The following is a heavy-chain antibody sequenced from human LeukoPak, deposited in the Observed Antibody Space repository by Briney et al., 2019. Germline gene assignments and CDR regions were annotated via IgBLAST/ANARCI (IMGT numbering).Heavy chain of an antibody. CDR3: VKDRQRGYCSSTSCYAPGGAFDI. Sequence: GGSLRLSCSASGFTFSSYAMHWVRRAPGKGLEYASAISSNGGSTYYADSVKGRFTISRDNSKNTLYLQMSSLRAEDTAVYYCVKDRQRGYCSSTSCYAPGGAFDIWGQGTMVTVSS. J-gene: IGHJ3*02. D-gene: IGHD2-2*01. CDR2: ISSNGGST. CDR1: GFTFSSYA. V-gene: IGHV3-64D*06.